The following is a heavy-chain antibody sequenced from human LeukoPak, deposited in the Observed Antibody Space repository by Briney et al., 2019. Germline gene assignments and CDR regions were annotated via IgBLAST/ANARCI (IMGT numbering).Heavy chain of an antibody. D-gene: IGHD5/OR15-5a*01. CDR2: INTDGSST. CDR3: ARGVSGTGPDI. Sequence: GGSLRLSCAASGFIFSSHWMHWVRQAPEKGLVWVSRINTDGSSTDYADSVKGRFTISRDNAKNTVYLQMNSLRAEDTAMYYCARGVSGTGPDIWGLGTMVTVS. J-gene: IGHJ3*02. V-gene: IGHV3-74*01. CDR1: GFIFSSHW.